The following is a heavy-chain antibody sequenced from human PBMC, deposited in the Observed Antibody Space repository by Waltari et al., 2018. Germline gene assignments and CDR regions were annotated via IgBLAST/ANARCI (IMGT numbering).Heavy chain of an antibody. J-gene: IGHJ5*02. Sequence: QLQLQESGPGLVKPSETLSLTCTVSGGSISKSSYYWGWIRQSPGKGLEGIGSIYYSGTTYYNPTLKSRVSISGDLSKNQFSLKVSSVTAADTAVYYCARHWKRSGYRFDPWGQGSLVTVSS. CDR1: GGSISKSSYY. CDR3: ARHWKRSGYRFDP. D-gene: IGHD5-12*01. V-gene: IGHV4-39*01. CDR2: IYYSGTT.